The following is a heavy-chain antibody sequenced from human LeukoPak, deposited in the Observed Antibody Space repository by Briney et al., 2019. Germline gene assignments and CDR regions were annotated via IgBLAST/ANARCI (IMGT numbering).Heavy chain of an antibody. J-gene: IGHJ4*02. Sequence: PGGSLRLSCAASGFTFNNTWMSWVRQAPGKGLEWVGRIKSKTDGGTTDYAAPVKGRFTMSRDDSKNTLYLQMNSLKTEDTAVYYCTTDTLSLYVWGSYRYSEVDYWGQGTLVTVSS. CDR3: TTDTLSLYVWGSYRYSEVDY. CDR2: IKSKTDGGTT. V-gene: IGHV3-15*01. D-gene: IGHD3-16*02. CDR1: GFTFNNTW.